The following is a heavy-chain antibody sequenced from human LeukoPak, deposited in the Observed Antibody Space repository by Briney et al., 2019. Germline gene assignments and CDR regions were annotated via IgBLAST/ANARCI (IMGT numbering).Heavy chain of an antibody. D-gene: IGHD6-6*01. V-gene: IGHV3-30*02. J-gene: IGHJ4*02. Sequence: GGSLRLSCAASGFTFSSYGMHWVRQAPGKGLAWVSFIRYDGSDKYYADSVKGRFTISRDNSKNTLYLQMNSLRAEDTAVYYCARDRSIAAPWGQGTLVTVSS. CDR2: IRYDGSDK. CDR3: ARDRSIAAP. CDR1: GFTFSSYG.